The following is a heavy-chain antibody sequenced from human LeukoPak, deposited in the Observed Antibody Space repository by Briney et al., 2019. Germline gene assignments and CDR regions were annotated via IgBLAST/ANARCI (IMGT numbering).Heavy chain of an antibody. J-gene: IGHJ4*02. CDR3: AVAGSSLYYFDY. CDR2: IYYSGST. V-gene: IGHV4-59*01. D-gene: IGHD3-10*01. Sequence: PSETLSLTCTVSGGSISSYYWSWIRQPPGKGLEWIGYIYYSGSTNYNPSLKSRVTISVDTSKNQFSLKLSSATAADTAVYYCAVAGSSLYYFDYWGQGTLVTVSS. CDR1: GGSISSYY.